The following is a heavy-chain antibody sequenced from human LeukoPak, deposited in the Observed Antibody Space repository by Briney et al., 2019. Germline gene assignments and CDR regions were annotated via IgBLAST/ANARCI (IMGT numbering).Heavy chain of an antibody. CDR1: GGPFSGYY. Sequence: PSETLSLTCAVYGGPFSGYYWNWIRQPPGKWLGWLGEINHSGSTTYNPSLKTRLTISVDTSKNQLSLKLRSVTAADSAVYYCASPDAFGRNPYGMNVWGQGTTVTVSS. D-gene: IGHD1-26*01. J-gene: IGHJ6*02. CDR2: INHSGST. CDR3: ASPDAFGRNPYGMNV. V-gene: IGHV4-34*01.